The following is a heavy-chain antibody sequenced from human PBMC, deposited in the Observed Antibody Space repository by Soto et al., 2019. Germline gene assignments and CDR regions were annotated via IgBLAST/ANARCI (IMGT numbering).Heavy chain of an antibody. D-gene: IGHD3-22*01. J-gene: IGHJ3*02. Sequence: QVQLVQSGAEVKKPGSSVKVSCTASGGTFSSYAISWVRQAPGQGLEWMGGIIPIFGTANYAQKFQGRVTITADESTSTAYMELSSLRSEDTAVYYCAREARRGPKRYYYYSSVNDAFDIWGQGTMVTVSS. CDR2: IIPIFGTA. V-gene: IGHV1-69*01. CDR3: AREARRGPKRYYYYSSVNDAFDI. CDR1: GGTFSSYA.